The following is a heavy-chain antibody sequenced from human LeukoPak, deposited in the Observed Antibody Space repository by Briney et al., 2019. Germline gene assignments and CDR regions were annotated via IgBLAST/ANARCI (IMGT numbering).Heavy chain of an antibody. V-gene: IGHV3-9*01. CDR2: ISWNSGSI. CDR3: AKDKASIVTAGFDY. CDR1: GFTFDDYA. J-gene: IGHJ4*02. D-gene: IGHD2-2*01. Sequence: PGRSLRLSCAASGFTFDDYAMHWVRQAPGKGLEWVSGISWNSGSIGYADSVKGRFTISRDNAKNSLYLQMNSLRAEDTALYYCAKDKASIVTAGFDYWGQGTLVTVSS.